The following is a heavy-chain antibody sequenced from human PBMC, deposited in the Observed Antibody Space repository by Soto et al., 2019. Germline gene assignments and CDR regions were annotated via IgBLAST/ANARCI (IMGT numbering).Heavy chain of an antibody. J-gene: IGHJ5*02. CDR2: IYYSGST. D-gene: IGHD3-10*01. V-gene: IGHV4-31*03. CDR1: GGSISSGGYY. Sequence: PSETLSLTCTVSGGSISSGGYYWSWIRQHPGKGLEWIGYIYYSGSTYYNPSLKSRVTISVDTSKNQFSLKLSSVTAADTAVYYCAIMVRGVMSVPQIGWFDPWGQGTLVTVSS. CDR3: AIMVRGVMSVPQIGWFDP.